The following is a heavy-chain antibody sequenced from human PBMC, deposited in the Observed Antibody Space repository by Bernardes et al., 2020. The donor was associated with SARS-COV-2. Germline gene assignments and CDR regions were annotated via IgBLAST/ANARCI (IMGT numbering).Heavy chain of an antibody. V-gene: IGHV1-24*01. CDR1: GHTLSELS. D-gene: IGHD6-13*01. CDR3: ATGVAAAGSGGFYYYGMDV. Sequence: ASVKVSCKVSGHTLSELSMHWVRQAPGKGLEWMGGFDLENSETIYAQNFQGRVTMTEDTPKDTAYMELSSLRSEDTAVYYCATGVAAAGSGGFYYYGMDVWGQGTTVTVS. CDR2: FDLENSET. J-gene: IGHJ6*02.